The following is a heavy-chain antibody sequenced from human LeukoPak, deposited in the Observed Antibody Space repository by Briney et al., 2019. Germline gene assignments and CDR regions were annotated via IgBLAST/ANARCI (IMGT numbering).Heavy chain of an antibody. CDR2: IYSGGTT. V-gene: IGHV3-53*01. J-gene: IGHJ4*02. CDR1: GFIFSNYA. Sequence: PGGSLRLSCAAPGFIFSNYAMRWVRQAPGKGLEWVSVIYSGGTTYYADSVKGRFTISRDNSKNTLYLQMNSLRAEDTAVYYCAREVPATAMFFDYWGQGTLVTVSS. CDR3: AREVPATAMFFDY. D-gene: IGHD2-2*01.